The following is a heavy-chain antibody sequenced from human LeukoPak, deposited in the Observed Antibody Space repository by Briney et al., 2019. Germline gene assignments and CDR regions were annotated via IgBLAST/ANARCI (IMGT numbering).Heavy chain of an antibody. CDR1: GFTFSNSG. CDR3: AKSNWNDIYYFDY. CDR2: ISGSGGDT. J-gene: IGHJ4*02. D-gene: IGHD1-1*01. V-gene: IGHV3-23*01. Sequence: GGSLRLSCAASGFTFSNSGMTWVRQTPGKGLEWVSAISGSGGDTYYADSVKGRFTISRDSSKNTLYLQMNSLRAEDTAVYYCAKSNWNDIYYFDYWGQGTLVTVSS.